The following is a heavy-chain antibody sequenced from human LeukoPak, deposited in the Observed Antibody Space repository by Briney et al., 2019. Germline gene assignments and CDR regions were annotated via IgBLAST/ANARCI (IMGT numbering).Heavy chain of an antibody. V-gene: IGHV3-23*01. CDR3: AKVYYNWNYFDY. J-gene: IGHJ4*02. CDR2: ISGSGNNM. CDR1: GFTSDDYGITFDDYG. Sequence: GGSLRLSCAASGFTSDDYGITFDDYGMSWVRQAPGKGLEWVSSISGSGNNMYYTDSVKGRFTISRDNSQNTLYLQMSSLRAEDTAVYYCAKVYYNWNYFDYWGQGTPVTVSS. D-gene: IGHD1-20*01.